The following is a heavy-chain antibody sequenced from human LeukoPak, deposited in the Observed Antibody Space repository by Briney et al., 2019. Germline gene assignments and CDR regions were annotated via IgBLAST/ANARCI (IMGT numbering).Heavy chain of an antibody. Sequence: PGGSLRLSCAASGFTFTNYGMHWVRQAPGKGLEWVALITYDGYYKYYSDSAKGRFTISSDTSKNTLYLQMNSLRAEDTAVYYCARDLSPVVRASPMGYWGQGTPVTVSS. V-gene: IGHV3-30*03. CDR3: ARDLSPVVRASPMGY. D-gene: IGHD3-10*01. J-gene: IGHJ4*02. CDR2: ITYDGYYK. CDR1: GFTFTNYG.